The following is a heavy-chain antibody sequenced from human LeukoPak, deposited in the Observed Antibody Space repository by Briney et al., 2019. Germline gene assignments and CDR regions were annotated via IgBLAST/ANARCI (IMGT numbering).Heavy chain of an antibody. V-gene: IGHV3-7*03. CDR1: GFTFSGFS. CDR3: TRDLAAVPGPRMDV. J-gene: IGHJ6*02. D-gene: IGHD6-19*01. Sequence: GGSLRLSCAASGFTFSGFSMSWVRQSPTKGLEWVANIKQDGSERYCVDSVKGGFTISRDNAKNSLYLQMESLRDDDTAMYFCTRDLAAVPGPRMDVWGQGTTVTVSS. CDR2: IKQDGSER.